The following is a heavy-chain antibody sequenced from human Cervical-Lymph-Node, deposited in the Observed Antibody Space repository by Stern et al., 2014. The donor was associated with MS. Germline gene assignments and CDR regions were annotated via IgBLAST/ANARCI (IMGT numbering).Heavy chain of an antibody. CDR3: ARGYGGNPLDY. V-gene: IGHV4-59*01. CDR2: IYYSGST. Sequence: QVQLVESGPGLVKPSETLSLTCTVSGGSISSYYWSWIRQPPGKGLEWIGYIYYSGSTNYNPSLKSRVTISVDTSKNQFSLKLSSVTAADTAVYYCARGYGGNPLDYWGQGTLVTVSS. J-gene: IGHJ4*02. CDR1: GGSISSYY. D-gene: IGHD4-23*01.